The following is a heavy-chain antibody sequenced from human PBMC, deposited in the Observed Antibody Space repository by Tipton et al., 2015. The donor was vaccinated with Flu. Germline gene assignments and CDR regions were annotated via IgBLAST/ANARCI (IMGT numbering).Heavy chain of an antibody. CDR1: GGSISSYY. Sequence: TLSLTCTVSGGSISSYYWSWIRQPAGKGLEWIGRIYTSGSTNYNPSLKSRVTMSVDTSKNQFSLKLSSVTAADTAVYYCAREGPRYDILTGYQFNWFDPWGQGTLVTVSS. CDR2: IYTSGST. D-gene: IGHD3-9*01. J-gene: IGHJ5*02. V-gene: IGHV4-4*07. CDR3: AREGPRYDILTGYQFNWFDP.